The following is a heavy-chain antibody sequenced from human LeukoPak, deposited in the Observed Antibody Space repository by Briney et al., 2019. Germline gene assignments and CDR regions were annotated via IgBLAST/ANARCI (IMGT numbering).Heavy chain of an antibody. CDR1: GFTVSSNY. D-gene: IGHD3-9*01. J-gene: IGHJ5*02. CDR3: ARESGILPGYTWFDP. V-gene: IGHV3-53*01. Sequence: GGSLRLSCAASGFTVSSNYMSWVRQAPAKGLEWVSVIYSGGSTYYADSVKGRLTISRDNSKHTLYLQMNSLRAEDAVVYYCARESGILPGYTWFDPWGQGTLVTVSS. CDR2: IYSGGST.